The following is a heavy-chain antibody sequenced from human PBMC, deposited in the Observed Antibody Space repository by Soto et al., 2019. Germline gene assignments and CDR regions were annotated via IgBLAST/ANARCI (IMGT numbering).Heavy chain of an antibody. D-gene: IGHD2-21*01. V-gene: IGHV1-18*01. J-gene: IGHJ4*02. CDR2: ISAYNGNT. CDR3: ARVFELSPALDY. Sequence: QVQLVQSGAEVKKPGASVKVSCKASGYTFTSYGISWVRQAPGQGLEWMGWISAYNGNTNYAQKLQGRVTMNTDTSTRTADMELRSLRSDDPAVYYCARVFELSPALDYWGQGTLVTVSS. CDR1: GYTFTSYG.